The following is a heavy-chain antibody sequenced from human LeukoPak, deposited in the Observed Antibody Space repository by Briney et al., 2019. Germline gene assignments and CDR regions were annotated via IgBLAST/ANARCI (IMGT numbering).Heavy chain of an antibody. J-gene: IGHJ4*02. CDR3: ASTRSTSDWYTRGFEY. CDR1: GFSFSSYE. V-gene: IGHV3-48*03. D-gene: IGHD6-19*01. Sequence: PGGSLRLSCADSGFSFSSYEMNWVRQAPGKGLEWMSYMSSSGSITFYADSEKSRFTISRDNARNSLFLQMNSLRAEDTAVYYCASTRSTSDWYTRGFEYWGQGTLVTVSS. CDR2: MSSSGSIT.